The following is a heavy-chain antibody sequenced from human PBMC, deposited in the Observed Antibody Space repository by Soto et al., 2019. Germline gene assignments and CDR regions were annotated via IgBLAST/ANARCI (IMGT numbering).Heavy chain of an antibody. D-gene: IGHD6-19*01. CDR2: IWYDGSNK. Sequence: QVQLVESGGGVVQPGRSLRLSCAASGFTFSSYGMHWVRQAPGKGLEWVAVIWYDGSNKYYADSVKGRFTISRDNSKNTLYLQMNSLRAEDTAVYYCARDSAVAAMILDYWGQGTLVTVSS. V-gene: IGHV3-33*01. CDR3: ARDSAVAAMILDY. J-gene: IGHJ4*02. CDR1: GFTFSSYG.